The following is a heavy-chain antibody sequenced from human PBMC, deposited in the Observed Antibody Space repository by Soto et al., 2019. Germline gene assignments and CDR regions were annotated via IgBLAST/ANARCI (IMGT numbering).Heavy chain of an antibody. CDR3: ELFSDTAMDYYYSYMDV. Sequence: ASVKVSCKASGGTFSSYAISWVRQAPGQGLEWMGGIIPIFGTANYAQKLQGRVTMTTDTSTSTAYMELRSLRSDDTGVDYYELFSDTAMDYYYSYMDVWAKGTRVPVS. D-gene: IGHD5-18*01. V-gene: IGHV1-69*05. CDR2: IIPIFGTA. J-gene: IGHJ6*03. CDR1: GGTFSSYA.